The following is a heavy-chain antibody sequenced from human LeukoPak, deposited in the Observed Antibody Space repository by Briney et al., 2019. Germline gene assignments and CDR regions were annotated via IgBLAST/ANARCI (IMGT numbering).Heavy chain of an antibody. V-gene: IGHV2-5*02. CDR1: GFSLSTRGVG. CDR3: AHTPGAYSDYDYKAYFDY. CDR2: TYWDDDK. J-gene: IGHJ4*02. Sequence: ESGPTLVNPTQTLTLTCTFSGFSLSTRGVGVGWIRQPPGKALEWLAFTYWDDDKRYSPSLKSRLTITKDTSKNQAVLTMTNMDPVDTTTYYCAHTPGAYSDYDYKAYFDYWGQGTLVTVSS. D-gene: IGHD5-12*01.